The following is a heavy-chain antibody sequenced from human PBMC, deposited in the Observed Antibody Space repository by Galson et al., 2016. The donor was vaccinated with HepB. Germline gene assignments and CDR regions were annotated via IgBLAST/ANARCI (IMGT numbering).Heavy chain of an antibody. CDR2: IRSSSNTK. CDR3: ARGFWFGLGRKYGMDV. V-gene: IGHV3-48*02. CDR1: GFTFSSYS. J-gene: IGHJ6*02. Sequence: SLRLSCAASGFTFSSYSMNWVRQAPGKGLEWVSYIRSSSNTKYYADSVKGRFTISRGNDKNSLFLQMKSLRDEDTAVYYCARGFWFGLGRKYGMDVWGQGTTVTVSS. D-gene: IGHD3-10*01.